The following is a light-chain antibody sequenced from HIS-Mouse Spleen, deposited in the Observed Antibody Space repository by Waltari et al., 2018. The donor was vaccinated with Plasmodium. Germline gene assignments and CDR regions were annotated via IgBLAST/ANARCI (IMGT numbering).Light chain of an antibody. CDR3: QAWDSSTVV. V-gene: IGLV3-1*01. Sequence: SYELTQPPSVSVSPGPTASITCSGDKLGDKFACWYQQKPGQSPVLVISQDSKRPSGIPERFSGSNSGNTATLTISGTQAMDEADYYCQAWDSSTVVFGGGTKLTVL. CDR1: KLGDKF. J-gene: IGLJ2*01. CDR2: QDS.